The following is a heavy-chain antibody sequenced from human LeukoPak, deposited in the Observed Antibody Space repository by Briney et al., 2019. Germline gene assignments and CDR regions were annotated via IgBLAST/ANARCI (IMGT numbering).Heavy chain of an antibody. CDR1: GFTFSSHW. CDR2: ISGSGGST. D-gene: IGHD3-22*01. V-gene: IGHV3-23*01. Sequence: PGGSLRLSCAASGFTFSSHWMTWVRQAPGKGLEWVSAISGSGGSTYYADSVKGRFTISRDNSKNTLYLQMNSLRAEDTAVYYCAKGPYYYDSSGYYWSDGMDVWGQGTTVTVSS. J-gene: IGHJ6*02. CDR3: AKGPYYYDSSGYYWSDGMDV.